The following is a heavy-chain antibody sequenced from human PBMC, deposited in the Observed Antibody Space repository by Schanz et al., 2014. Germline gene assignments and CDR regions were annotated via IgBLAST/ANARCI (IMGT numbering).Heavy chain of an antibody. D-gene: IGHD4-4*01. V-gene: IGHV3-23*04. CDR2: IGGSGGST. CDR3: AKDRWRATVMVDAFDI. CDR1: GFTFTDHA. J-gene: IGHJ3*02. Sequence: DVQLVESGGGLVKPGGSLRLSCAASGFTFTDHAMSWVRQAPGKGLEWVSGIGGSGGSTDYADSVKGRFTISRDNSKNTVHLQMNSLRAEDTAVYFCAKDRWRATVMVDAFDIWGQGTKVTVSS.